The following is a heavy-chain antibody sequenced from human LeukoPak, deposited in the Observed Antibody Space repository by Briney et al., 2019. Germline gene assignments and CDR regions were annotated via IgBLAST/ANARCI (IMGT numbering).Heavy chain of an antibody. CDR2: ISSDGSYK. J-gene: IGHJ4*02. CDR1: GFTFRSYA. CDR3: AKEWAYSSSCPDY. V-gene: IGHV3-30*04. D-gene: IGHD6-13*01. Sequence: GGSLRLSCAASGFTFRSYAIHWVRQAPGQGLEWVTIISSDGSYKNYADSVKGRFTISRDNSKNTLYLQMNSLRAEDTAVYYCAKEWAYSSSCPDYWGQGTLVTVSS.